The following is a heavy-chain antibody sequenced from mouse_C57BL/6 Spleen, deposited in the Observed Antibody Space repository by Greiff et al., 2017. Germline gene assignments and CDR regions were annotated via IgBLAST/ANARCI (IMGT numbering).Heavy chain of an antibody. CDR2: ISSGGSYT. J-gene: IGHJ2*01. Sequence: VQLKESGGDLVKPGGSLKLSCAASGFTFSSYGMSWVRQTPDKRLEWVATISSGGSYTYYPDSVKGRFTISRDNAKNTLYLQMSSLKSEDTAMYYCARLTTKDYFDYWGQGTTLTVSS. V-gene: IGHV5-6*01. D-gene: IGHD2-13*01. CDR1: GFTFSSYG. CDR3: ARLTTKDYFDY.